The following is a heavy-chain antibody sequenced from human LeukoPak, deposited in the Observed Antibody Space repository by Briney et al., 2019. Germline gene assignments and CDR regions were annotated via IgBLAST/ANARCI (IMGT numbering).Heavy chain of an antibody. CDR3: ARGRGITGSYFWFDP. D-gene: IGHD1-20*01. CDR2: IYYSGST. CDR1: GGSISSSSYY. Sequence: SETLSLTCTVSGGSISSSSYYWGWIRQPPGKGLEWIGSIYYSGSTYYNPSLKSRVTISVDTSKNQFSLKLSSVPAADTAVYYCARGRGITGSYFWFDPWGQGTLVTVSS. J-gene: IGHJ5*02. V-gene: IGHV4-39*07.